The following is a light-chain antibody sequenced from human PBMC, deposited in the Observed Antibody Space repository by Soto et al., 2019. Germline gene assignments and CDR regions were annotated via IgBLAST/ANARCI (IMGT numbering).Light chain of an antibody. V-gene: IGKV3-15*01. CDR2: GAS. J-gene: IGKJ2*01. CDR3: QQYNKWPPLYT. Sequence: EIVMTQSPVILSVSPGERATLSCRASQNVNSDLAWYQQKPGQAPRILIYGASTRATDIPARISGSGSGTDCTLTISSRQSEDFAVYYCQQYNKWPPLYTFGQGTKLEIK. CDR1: QNVNSD.